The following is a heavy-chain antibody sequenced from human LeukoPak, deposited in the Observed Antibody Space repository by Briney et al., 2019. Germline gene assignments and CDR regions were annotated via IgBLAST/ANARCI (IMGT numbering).Heavy chain of an antibody. CDR2: IKHDGSEK. Sequence: GGSLKLSCGACGFIFSGYWMTWVRQDPGKGLEWVANIKHDGSEKYYVDSVKGRFTISRDNAKNSLYLQMNSLRAGDTAVYYCARGSGYDYAGFDYWGQGTLVAVSS. D-gene: IGHD5-12*01. J-gene: IGHJ4*02. CDR1: GFIFSGYW. V-gene: IGHV3-7*05. CDR3: ARGSGYDYAGFDY.